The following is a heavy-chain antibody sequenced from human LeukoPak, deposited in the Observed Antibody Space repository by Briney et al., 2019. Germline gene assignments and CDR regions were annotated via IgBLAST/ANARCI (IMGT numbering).Heavy chain of an antibody. CDR1: GYTFANYW. Sequence: GESLKISCKVSGYTFANYWIGWARQMPGKGLEWVGIFYPAESRVRYGPSFRGQVTISVDKSISTAYLQWNSLKASDSALYYCARSSKSAFDYWGQGTLVTVSS. V-gene: IGHV5-51*01. CDR2: FYPAESRV. CDR3: ARSSKSAFDY. D-gene: IGHD3-3*01. J-gene: IGHJ4*02.